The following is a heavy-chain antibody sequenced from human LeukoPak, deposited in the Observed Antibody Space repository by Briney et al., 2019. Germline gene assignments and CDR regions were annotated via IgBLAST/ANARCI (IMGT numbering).Heavy chain of an antibody. CDR3: ASGSGLGYCSSTSCYPGATDAFDI. CDR1: GFTFSSYS. CDR2: ISSSSSTI. J-gene: IGHJ3*02. D-gene: IGHD2-2*01. V-gene: IGHV3-48*01. Sequence: GGSLRLSCAASGFTFSSYSMNWVRQAPGKGLEWVSYISSSSSTIYYADSVKGRFTISRDNAKNSLYLQMNSLRAEDTAVYYCASGSGLGYCSSTSCYPGATDAFDIWGQGTMVTVSS.